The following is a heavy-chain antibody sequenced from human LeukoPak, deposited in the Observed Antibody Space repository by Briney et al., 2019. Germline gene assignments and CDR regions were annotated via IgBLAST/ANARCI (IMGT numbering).Heavy chain of an antibody. Sequence: GGSLRLSCAASGFTFSNYGMSWVRQAPGKGLEWVANIKQDGSEKYYVDSVKGRFTISRDNAKNSLYLQMNSLRAEDTAVYYCARDLYRIVVVPHYFDYWGRGTLVTVSS. CDR3: ARDLYRIVVVPHYFDY. CDR1: GFTFSNYG. D-gene: IGHD3-22*01. J-gene: IGHJ4*02. CDR2: IKQDGSEK. V-gene: IGHV3-7*01.